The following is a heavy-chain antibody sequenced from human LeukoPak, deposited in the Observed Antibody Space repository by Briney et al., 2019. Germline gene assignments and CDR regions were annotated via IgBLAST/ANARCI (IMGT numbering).Heavy chain of an antibody. Sequence: ASVKVSCKASGYTFTSYAMNWVRQAPGQGLEWMGWINTNTGNPTYAQGFTGRFVFSLDTSVSTAYLQISSLKAEDTAVYYCARWGPGVRGVIIISHAFDIWGQGTMVTVSS. CDR1: GYTFTSYA. D-gene: IGHD3-10*01. CDR3: ARWGPGVRGVIIISHAFDI. J-gene: IGHJ3*02. V-gene: IGHV7-4-1*02. CDR2: INTNTGNP.